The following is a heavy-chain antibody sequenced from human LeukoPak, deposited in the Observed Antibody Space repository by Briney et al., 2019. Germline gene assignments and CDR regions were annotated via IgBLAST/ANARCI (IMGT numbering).Heavy chain of an antibody. D-gene: IGHD2-2*01. CDR3: ARGPYQLLPGSAFDI. Sequence: ASVKVSCKASGYTFTSYGISWVRQAPGQGLEWMGWISAYNGNTNYAQKLRGRVTMTTDTSTSTAYMELRSLRSDDTAVYYCARGPYQLLPGSAFDIWGQGTMVTVSS. J-gene: IGHJ3*02. CDR1: GYTFTSYG. CDR2: ISAYNGNT. V-gene: IGHV1-18*01.